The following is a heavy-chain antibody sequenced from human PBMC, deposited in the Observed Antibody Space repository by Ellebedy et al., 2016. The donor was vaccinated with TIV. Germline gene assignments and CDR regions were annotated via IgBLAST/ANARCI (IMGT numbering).Heavy chain of an antibody. CDR1: GFTFSSYA. CDR3: ASSEMADAFDI. V-gene: IGHV3-64D*06. J-gene: IGHJ3*02. CDR2: ISSNGGST. D-gene: IGHD5-24*01. Sequence: GESLKISCSASGFTFSSYAMHWVRQAPGKGLEYVSAISSNGGSTYYADSVKGRFTISRDNSKNTLYLQMNSLRAEDTAVYYCASSEMADAFDIWGQGTMVTVSS.